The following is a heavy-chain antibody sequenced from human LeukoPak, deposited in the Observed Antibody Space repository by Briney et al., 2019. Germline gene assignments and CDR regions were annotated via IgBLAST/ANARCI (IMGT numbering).Heavy chain of an antibody. J-gene: IGHJ4*02. CDR1: GFTFSSYA. Sequence: GRSLRLSCAASGFTFSSYAMHWVRQAPGKGLEWVAVISYDGTNKYYADSVKGRFTISRDNSKNTLYLQMNSLRAEDTAVYYCAKEFAGDPAYWGQGTLVTVSS. CDR2: ISYDGTNK. V-gene: IGHV3-30*04. CDR3: AKEFAGDPAY. D-gene: IGHD7-27*01.